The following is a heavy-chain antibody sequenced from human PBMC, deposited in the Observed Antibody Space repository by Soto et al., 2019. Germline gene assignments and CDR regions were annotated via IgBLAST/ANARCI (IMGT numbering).Heavy chain of an antibody. CDR3: AREPQYSSSLDAFDI. V-gene: IGHV3-23*01. CDR1: GFTFSSYA. CDR2: ISGSGGST. D-gene: IGHD6-13*01. J-gene: IGHJ3*02. Sequence: GGSLRLSCAASGFTFSSYAMSWVRQAPGKGLEWVSAISGSGGSTSYADSVKGRFTISRDNAKNTLYLQMNSLRAEDTAVYYCAREPQYSSSLDAFDIWGQGTMVTVSS.